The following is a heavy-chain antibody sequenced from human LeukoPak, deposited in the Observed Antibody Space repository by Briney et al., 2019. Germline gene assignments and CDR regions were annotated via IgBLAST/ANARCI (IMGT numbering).Heavy chain of an antibody. Sequence: GGSLRLSCAASGFTFRSYSMNWVRQAPGKGLEWVSSISSSSSYIYYADSVKGRFTISRDNAKNSLYLQMNSLRAEDTAVYYCASPRIAAAGTGGYFDYRGQGTLVTVSS. CDR2: ISSSSSYI. D-gene: IGHD6-13*01. CDR1: GFTFRSYS. J-gene: IGHJ4*02. V-gene: IGHV3-21*01. CDR3: ASPRIAAAGTGGYFDY.